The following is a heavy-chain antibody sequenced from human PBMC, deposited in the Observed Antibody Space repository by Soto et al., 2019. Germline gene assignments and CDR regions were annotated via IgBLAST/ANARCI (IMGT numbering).Heavy chain of an antibody. V-gene: IGHV1-24*01. CDR3: ATQSRMVATSPFDY. Sequence: APVAVSCKVSRYTLPGISLQWVRQAPGKGLEWMGGFDPEDGETIYAQKFQGRVTMTEDTSTDTAYMELSSLRSEDTAVYYCATQSRMVATSPFDYWGQGTLVTVSS. D-gene: IGHD5-12*01. CDR1: RYTLPGIS. CDR2: FDPEDGET. J-gene: IGHJ4*02.